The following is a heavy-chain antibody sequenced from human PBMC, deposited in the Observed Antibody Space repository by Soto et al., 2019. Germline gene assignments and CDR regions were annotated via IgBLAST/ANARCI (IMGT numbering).Heavy chain of an antibody. V-gene: IGHV4-4*02. D-gene: IGHD5-18*01. CDR1: GGSISSSNW. Sequence: QVQLQESGPGLVKPSGTLSLTCAVSGGSISSSNWWSWVRQPPGTGLEWIGEIYHSGSTNNNPSRKSRVTISVDKSKNQFALKLSSVTAADTAVYSCARMEAYGYLYCYYYGMDVWGQGTTVTVSS. CDR3: ARMEAYGYLYCYYYGMDV. CDR2: IYHSGST. J-gene: IGHJ6*02.